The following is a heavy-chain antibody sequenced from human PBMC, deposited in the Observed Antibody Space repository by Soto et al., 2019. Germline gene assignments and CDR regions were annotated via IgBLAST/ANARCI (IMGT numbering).Heavy chain of an antibody. J-gene: IGHJ5*02. D-gene: IGHD2-2*01. Sequence: QVQLVQSGAEVKKPGSSVKVSCKASGGTFSSYAISWVRQAPGQGLEWMGGIIPIFGTANYAQKFQGRVTITADETTSTAYMGLSSLRSEDTAVYYCARLTYCSSTSCYPRTFNWFDPWGQGTLVTVSS. CDR1: GGTFSSYA. CDR3: ARLTYCSSTSCYPRTFNWFDP. CDR2: IIPIFGTA. V-gene: IGHV1-69*01.